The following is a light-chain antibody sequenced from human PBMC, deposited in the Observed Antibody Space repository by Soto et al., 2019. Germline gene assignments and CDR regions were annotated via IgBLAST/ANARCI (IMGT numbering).Light chain of an antibody. Sequence: ELVLTQSPGTLSLSPGERATLSCRASQSVSSSDLAWYQQQPGQAPRLLIYGASRRATDIPDRFSGSGSGTDFTLTVSRLEPEDFAVYYCQHCGSSSWTFGQGTKVEIK. J-gene: IGKJ1*01. CDR1: QSVSSSD. CDR3: QHCGSSSWT. V-gene: IGKV3-20*01. CDR2: GAS.